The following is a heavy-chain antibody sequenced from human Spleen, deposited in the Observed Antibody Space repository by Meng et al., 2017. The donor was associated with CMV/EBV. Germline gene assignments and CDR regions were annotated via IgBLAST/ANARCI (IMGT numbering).Heavy chain of an antibody. CDR2: ISYDGSNK. Sequence: GGSLRLSCAASGFTFSSYAMHWVRQAPGKGLEWVAVISYDGSNKYYADSVKGRFTISRDNSKNTLYLQMNSLRAEDTAVYYCARRGQLLTEYYYGMDVWGQGTTVTVSS. D-gene: IGHD5-18*01. CDR3: ARRGQLLTEYYYGMDV. J-gene: IGHJ6*02. CDR1: GFTFSSYA. V-gene: IGHV3-30-3*01.